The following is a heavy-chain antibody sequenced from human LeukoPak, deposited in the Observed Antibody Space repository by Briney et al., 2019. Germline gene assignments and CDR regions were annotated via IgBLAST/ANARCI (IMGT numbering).Heavy chain of an antibody. CDR1: GFTFDDYA. CDR3: ATGSLHYYDSSGYYNPQNDAFDI. D-gene: IGHD3-22*01. Sequence: GGSLRLSCAASGFTFDDYAMHWVRQGPGKGLEWVSLISWEGGSTYYADSVKGRFTISRDNSKNSLYLQMNSLRTEDTALYYCATGSLHYYDSSGYYNPQNDAFDIWGQGTMVTVSS. V-gene: IGHV3-43D*03. CDR2: ISWEGGST. J-gene: IGHJ3*02.